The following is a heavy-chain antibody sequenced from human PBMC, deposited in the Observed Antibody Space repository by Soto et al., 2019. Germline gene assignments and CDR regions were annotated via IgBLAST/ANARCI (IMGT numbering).Heavy chain of an antibody. CDR1: GFTFSSYA. Sequence: ESVGGVVQPGRSLRLSCAASGFTFSSYAMHWVRQAPGKGLEWVAVISYDGSNKYYADSVKGRFTISRDNSKNTLYLQMNSLRAEDTAVYYCARGPTRAGDYWGQGTLVTVSS. D-gene: IGHD3-10*01. J-gene: IGHJ4*02. CDR2: ISYDGSNK. V-gene: IGHV3-30-3*01. CDR3: ARGPTRAGDY.